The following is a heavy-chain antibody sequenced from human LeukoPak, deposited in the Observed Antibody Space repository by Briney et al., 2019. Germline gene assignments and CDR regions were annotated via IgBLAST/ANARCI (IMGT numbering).Heavy chain of an antibody. J-gene: IGHJ4*02. D-gene: IGHD2-2*01. CDR3: ARLYYAPGPDFDY. CDR1: GGSFSGYY. CDR2: IYTSGTT. Sequence: SETLSLTCTVSGGSFSGYYWSWTRQPAEKGLEWIGRIYTSGTTNYNPSLKSRVTMSVDTSKNQFSLKLSSVTAADTAVYYCARLYYAPGPDFDYWGQGTLVTVSS. V-gene: IGHV4-4*07.